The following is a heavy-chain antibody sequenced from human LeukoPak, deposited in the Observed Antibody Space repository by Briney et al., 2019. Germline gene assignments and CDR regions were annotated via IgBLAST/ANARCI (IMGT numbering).Heavy chain of an antibody. CDR3: VRGDVFDI. V-gene: IGHV3-74*01. J-gene: IGHJ3*02. CDR1: GFTFSRYW. Sequence: PGGSLRLSCAASGFTFSRYWMQWVRQAPGKGLVWVSRIKGDGTTTSYVDSVNGRFTISRDNAKHTLYLQRNSLRAEDTAVYYCVRGDVFDIWGQGTMVTVSS. CDR2: IKGDGTTT.